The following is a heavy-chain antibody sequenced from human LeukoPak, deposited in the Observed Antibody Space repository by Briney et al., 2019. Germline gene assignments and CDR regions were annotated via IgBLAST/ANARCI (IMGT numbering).Heavy chain of an antibody. V-gene: IGHV3-74*01. Sequence: GGSLRLSCAASGFTFNTYVMHWGRQAPGKGLVWVARIDTDGKTTTYADSVKGRFTISRDNAKNMLYVQMNSLRAEDTAVYYCVRDKDGYNFWGQGTLVSVSS. CDR1: GFTFNTYV. CDR2: IDTDGKTT. D-gene: IGHD5-24*01. J-gene: IGHJ4*02. CDR3: VRDKDGYNF.